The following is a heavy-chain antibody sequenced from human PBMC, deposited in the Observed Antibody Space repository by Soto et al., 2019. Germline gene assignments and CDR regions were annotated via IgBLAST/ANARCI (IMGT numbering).Heavy chain of an antibody. D-gene: IGHD6-19*01. V-gene: IGHV5-51*01. J-gene: IGHJ6*01. CDR1: GYSFTSYW. CDR3: ARPLVAGTGFYYCMAV. Sequence: GESLKISCKGSGYSFTSYWIGWVRQMPGKGLEWMGIIYPGESDTRYSPSFQGQVTISDDQSISTAYLQRGSQKASHTAKHYGARPLVAGTGFYYCMAVSVQGTTVTVSS. CDR2: IYPGESDT.